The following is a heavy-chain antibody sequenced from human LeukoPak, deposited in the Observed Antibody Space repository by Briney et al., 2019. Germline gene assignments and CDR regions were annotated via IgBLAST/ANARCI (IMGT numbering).Heavy chain of an antibody. D-gene: IGHD5-18*01. CDR2: ISGSGGST. CDR1: GFTFSSYA. Sequence: GGSLRLSCTASGFTFSSYAMSWVRQAPGKGLEWVSAISGSGGSTYYADSVKGRFTISRDNSKNTVNLQMNSLGAEDTAVYYCANGVGTTMVNCFDSWGQGTLVTVSS. V-gene: IGHV3-23*01. CDR3: ANGVGTTMVNCFDS. J-gene: IGHJ4*02.